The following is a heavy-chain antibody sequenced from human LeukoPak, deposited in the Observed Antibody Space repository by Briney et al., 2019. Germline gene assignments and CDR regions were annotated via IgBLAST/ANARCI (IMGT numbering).Heavy chain of an antibody. CDR1: GFTFSNYA. V-gene: IGHV3-23*01. D-gene: IGHD3-22*01. J-gene: IGHJ4*02. CDR3: AKARKNYYDSSGYVIDYFDY. Sequence: GGSLRLSCAASGFTFSNYAMSWVRQAPGKGLEWVSSINGRGGSTYYADSVKGRFTISRDNSKNTLYLQMNSLRAEDTAVYYCAKARKNYYDSSGYVIDYFDYWGQGTLVTVSS. CDR2: INGRGGST.